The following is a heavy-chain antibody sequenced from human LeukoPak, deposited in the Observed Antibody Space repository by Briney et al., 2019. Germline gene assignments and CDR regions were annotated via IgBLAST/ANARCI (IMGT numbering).Heavy chain of an antibody. CDR1: GFTVSSNY. Sequence: GGSLRLSCAASGFTVSSNYMSWVRQAPGKGLEWVSVIYSGGSTYYADSVKGRFTISRDNSKNTLYLQMNSLRAEDTAVYHCVRQMVGASFDYWGQGTLVTVSS. CDR3: VRQMVGASFDY. J-gene: IGHJ4*02. V-gene: IGHV3-53*01. D-gene: IGHD1-26*01. CDR2: IYSGGST.